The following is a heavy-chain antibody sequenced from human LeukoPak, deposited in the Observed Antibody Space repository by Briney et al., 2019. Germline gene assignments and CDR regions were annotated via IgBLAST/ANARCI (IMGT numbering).Heavy chain of an antibody. J-gene: IGHJ3*02. CDR1: GYAFTSYY. D-gene: IGHD6-19*01. V-gene: IGHV1-46*01. Sequence: ALVKVSCKASGYAFTSYYMRWVRQAPGQGLEWMGLINPSGGSTSYAQKFQGRVTMTRDTSTSTVYMELSSLRSEDTAVYYCAFQWLAHDAFDIWGQGTMVTVSS. CDR2: INPSGGST. CDR3: AFQWLAHDAFDI.